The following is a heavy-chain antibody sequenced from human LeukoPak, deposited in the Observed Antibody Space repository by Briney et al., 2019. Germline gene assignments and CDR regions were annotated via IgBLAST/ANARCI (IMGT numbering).Heavy chain of an antibody. CDR2: IWYDGSNK. V-gene: IGHV3-33*01. D-gene: IGHD3-22*01. CDR3: ARDLLSSGYYWDYYYYGMDV. Sequence: AGGSLRLSCAASGFTFSSYGMHWVRQAPGKGLEWVAVIWYDGSNKYYADSVKGRFTISRDNSKNTLYLQMNSLRAEDTAVYYCARDLLSSGYYWDYYYYGMDVWGQGTTVTVSS. CDR1: GFTFSSYG. J-gene: IGHJ6*02.